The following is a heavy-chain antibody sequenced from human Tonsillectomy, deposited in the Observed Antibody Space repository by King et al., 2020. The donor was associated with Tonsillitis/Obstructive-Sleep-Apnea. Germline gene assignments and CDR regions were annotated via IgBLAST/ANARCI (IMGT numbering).Heavy chain of an antibody. CDR3: AGSWEWLLSRIDY. V-gene: IGHV3-30*01. Sequence: VQLVESGGGVVQPGRSLRLSCAASGFIFSSYAMHWVRQAPGKGLEWVAVISYDGSNKYYADSVKGRFTISRDNSKNTLYLQMNSLRAEDTAVYYCAGSWEWLLSRIDYWGQETLVTVSS. J-gene: IGHJ4*02. CDR1: GFIFSSYA. CDR2: ISYDGSNK. D-gene: IGHD3-3*01.